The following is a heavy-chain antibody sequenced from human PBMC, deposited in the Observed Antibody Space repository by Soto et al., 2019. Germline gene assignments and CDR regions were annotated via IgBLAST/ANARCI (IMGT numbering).Heavy chain of an antibody. V-gene: IGHV4-61*01. D-gene: IGHD2-15*01. CDR1: GGSVSSESHY. CDR3: VRMVVVVVSNIPDYFDY. CDR2: IYYTGST. J-gene: IGHJ4*02. Sequence: PSETLSLTCTVSGGSVSSESHYWSWIRQTPGKGLEWIGYIYYTGSTNYNPSLKGRVTMSVDTSRDQVSLRLRSVTRADTAVYYCVRMVVVVVSNIPDYFDYWGQGTLVTVS.